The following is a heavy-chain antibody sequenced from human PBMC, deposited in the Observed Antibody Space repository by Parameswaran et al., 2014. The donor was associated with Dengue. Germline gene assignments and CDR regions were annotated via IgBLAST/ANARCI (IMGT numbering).Heavy chain of an antibody. Sequence: WVRQAPGQGLEWMGWINPNSGGTNYAQKFQGRVTMTRDTSISTAYMELSRLRSDDTAVYYCARAHKAMIVVVMGYYWGQGTLVTVSS. D-gene: IGHD3-22*01. CDR2: INPNSGGT. V-gene: IGHV1-2*02. CDR3: ARAHKAMIVVVMGYY. J-gene: IGHJ4*02.